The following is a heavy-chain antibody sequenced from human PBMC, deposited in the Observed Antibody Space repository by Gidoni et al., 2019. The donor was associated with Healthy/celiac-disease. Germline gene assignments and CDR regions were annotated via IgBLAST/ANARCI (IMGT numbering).Heavy chain of an antibody. CDR1: GFTFRSYG. J-gene: IGHJ5*02. CDR2: ISYDGSNK. Sequence: QVQLVESGGGVVQPGRSLRLSCAASGFTFRSYGMHWVRQAPGKGLEWVAVISYDGSNKYYADSVKGRFTISRDNSKNTLYLQMNSLRAEDTAVYYCAKGRKWFGELLSGFDPWGQGTLVTVSS. CDR3: AKGRKWFGELLSGFDP. D-gene: IGHD3-10*01. V-gene: IGHV3-30*18.